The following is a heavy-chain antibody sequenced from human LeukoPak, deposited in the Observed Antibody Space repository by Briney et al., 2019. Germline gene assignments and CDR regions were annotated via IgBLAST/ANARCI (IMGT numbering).Heavy chain of an antibody. J-gene: IGHJ4*02. V-gene: IGHV4-34*01. CDR3: ARGLRRYYFDY. D-gene: IGHD3-10*01. CDR1: GGSFSGYY. Sequence: SETLSLTCAVYGGSFSGYYWSWIRQPPGKGLEWIGEINHSGSTNYNPSLKSRVTISVDTSKNQFSLKLSSVTAADTAVYYCARGLRRYYFDYWGQGALVTVSS. CDR2: INHSGST.